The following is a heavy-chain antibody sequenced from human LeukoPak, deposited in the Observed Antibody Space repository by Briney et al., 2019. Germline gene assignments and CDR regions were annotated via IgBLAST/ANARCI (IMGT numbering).Heavy chain of an antibody. D-gene: IGHD6-19*01. CDR2: IYPSDSDT. J-gene: IGHJ4*02. CDR3: ARHRPGYSGGPYYFDS. CDR1: LYSFTNYW. Sequence: PGESLKISCEGSLYSFTNYWIAWVRQMPGKGLEWMGIIYPSDSDTIYSPSLQGQVTISADRSIDTAYLQWSSLKASDTAIYYCARHRPGYSGGPYYFDSWGQGTPVTVSS. V-gene: IGHV5-51*01.